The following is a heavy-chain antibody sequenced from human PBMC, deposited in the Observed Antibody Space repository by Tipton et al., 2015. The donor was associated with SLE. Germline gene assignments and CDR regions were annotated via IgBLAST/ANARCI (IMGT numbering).Heavy chain of an antibody. J-gene: IGHJ2*01. CDR2: IYYSGST. CDR3: ARNGGSYYMYFNL. Sequence: TLSLTCAVSGYSISNSNWWAWIRQPPGKGLEWIGYIYYSGSTFHNPSLKSRVTMSVDTSKNQFSLKLSSVTAADTAVYYCARNGGSYYMYFNLWGRGTLVTVSS. CDR1: GYSISNSNW. D-gene: IGHD1-26*01. V-gene: IGHV4-28*01.